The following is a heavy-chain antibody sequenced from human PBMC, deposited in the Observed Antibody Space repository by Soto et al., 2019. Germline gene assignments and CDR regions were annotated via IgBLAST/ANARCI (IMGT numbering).Heavy chain of an antibody. Sequence: GGSLRLSCAASGFTFSDYYMSWIRQAPGKGLEWVSYISSSGSTIYYADSVKGRFTISRDNAKNSLYLQMNSLRAEDTAVYYCAREQWLVVNAFDIWGQGTMVTVSS. D-gene: IGHD6-19*01. CDR1: GFTFSDYY. CDR3: AREQWLVVNAFDI. CDR2: ISSSGSTI. J-gene: IGHJ3*02. V-gene: IGHV3-11*01.